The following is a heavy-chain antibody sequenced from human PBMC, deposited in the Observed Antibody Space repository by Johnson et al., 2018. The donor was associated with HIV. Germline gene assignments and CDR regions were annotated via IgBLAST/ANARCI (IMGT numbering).Heavy chain of an antibody. D-gene: IGHD3-22*01. CDR1: GFTFSSYW. Sequence: QLVESGGGLVQPGGSLRLSCAASGFTFSSYWMSWVRQAPGKGLEWVANIKQDGSEKYYVDSVKGRFHISRDTAKNSLYLQMNSLRAEEPAVYYCAGEYYYDSSGYYYSSGFDIWGQGTMVTVSS. J-gene: IGHJ3*02. CDR2: IKQDGSEK. CDR3: AGEYYYDSSGYYYSSGFDI. V-gene: IGHV3-7*03.